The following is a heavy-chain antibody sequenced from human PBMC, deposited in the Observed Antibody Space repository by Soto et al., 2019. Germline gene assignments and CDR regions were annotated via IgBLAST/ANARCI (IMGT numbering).Heavy chain of an antibody. CDR2: IIPIFGTG. CDR1: GGTFSSYA. Sequence: QVQLVQSGAEVKKPGSSVKVSCKASGGTFSSYAISWVRQAPGQGLEWMGGIIPIFGTGNYAQKFQGRVTITADESPSTAYLELSSLRAEDPAVYYCARARTSSCPVGCWFDPWGQGTLVTVSS. V-gene: IGHV1-69*12. CDR3: ARARTSSCPVGCWFDP. D-gene: IGHD2-15*01. J-gene: IGHJ5*02.